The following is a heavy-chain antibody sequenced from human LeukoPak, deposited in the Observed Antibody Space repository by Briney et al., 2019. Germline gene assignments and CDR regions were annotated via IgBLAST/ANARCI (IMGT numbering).Heavy chain of an antibody. Sequence: GGSLTLSCASSGFTFSDYYMSWVRQAPGKGLEWVSAISGSGGSTYYADSVKSRFTISRDNSKNTLYLQMNSLRAEDTAVYYCAKGVNWFDPWGQGTLVTVSS. CDR3: AKGVNWFDP. CDR1: GFTFSDYY. CDR2: ISGSGGST. V-gene: IGHV3-23*01. J-gene: IGHJ5*02.